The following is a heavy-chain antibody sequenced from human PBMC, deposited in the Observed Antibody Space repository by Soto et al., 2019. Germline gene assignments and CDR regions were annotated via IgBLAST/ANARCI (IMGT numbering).Heavy chain of an antibody. D-gene: IGHD3-10*01. Sequence: SETLSLTCAVYGGSFSGYYWSWIRQPPGKGLEWIGEINHSGSTNYNPSLKSRVAISVDTSKNQFSLKLSSVTAADTAVYYCARRGHYYGSGKKNWFELWGQGTLVTVSS. CDR1: GGSFSGYY. CDR2: INHSGST. CDR3: ARRGHYYGSGKKNWFEL. V-gene: IGHV4-34*01. J-gene: IGHJ5*02.